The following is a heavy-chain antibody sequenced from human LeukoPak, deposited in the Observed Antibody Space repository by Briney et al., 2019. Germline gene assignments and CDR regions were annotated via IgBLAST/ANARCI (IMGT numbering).Heavy chain of an antibody. V-gene: IGHV3-48*03. Sequence: PGGSLRLSCAASGFTFSSYEMNWVRQAPGKGLEWVSQISSSGSTIYDADSVKGRFTISRDNAKNSLYLQMNSLRAEDTAVYYCERRRDGYNQYYFDYWGQGTLVTVSS. CDR1: GFTFSSYE. CDR2: ISSSGSTI. CDR3: ERRRDGYNQYYFDY. J-gene: IGHJ4*02. D-gene: IGHD5-24*01.